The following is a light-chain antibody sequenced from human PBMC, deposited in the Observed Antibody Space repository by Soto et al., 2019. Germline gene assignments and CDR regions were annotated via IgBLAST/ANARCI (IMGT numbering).Light chain of an antibody. V-gene: IGLV2-23*01. CDR1: SSDIGAYDL. J-gene: IGLJ1*01. CDR3: CSYAGSRSYV. Sequence: QLVLTQPASVSGSPGQSVTISCTGTSSDIGAYDLVSWYQQHPGKAPKLILYEADKRPSGVSYRFSGSKSGNTASLTISGLRAEDEADYYCCSYAGSRSYVFGAGTKLTVL. CDR2: EAD.